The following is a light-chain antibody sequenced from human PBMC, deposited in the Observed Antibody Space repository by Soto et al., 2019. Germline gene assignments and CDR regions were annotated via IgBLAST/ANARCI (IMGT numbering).Light chain of an antibody. CDR3: QHRSNWPGTWT. J-gene: IGKJ1*01. V-gene: IGKV3D-20*02. CDR2: GAT. CDR1: QTVSASY. Sequence: EIVLTQSPGTLSLSPGEKATLSCRASQTVSASYLAWYQQKPGQAPRLLIYGATNRIIGIPDRFSGSVSGTDFTLTISRLEPEDFAVYYCQHRSNWPGTWTFGQRTKVDIK.